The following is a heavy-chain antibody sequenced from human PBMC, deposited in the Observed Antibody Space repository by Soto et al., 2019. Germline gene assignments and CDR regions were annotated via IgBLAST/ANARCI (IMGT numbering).Heavy chain of an antibody. CDR3: ARDKRDLRFLEWSYYFDY. CDR1: GFTFSSYD. Sequence: GGSLRLSCAASGFTFSSYDMHWVRQATGKGLEWVSAIGTAGDTYYPGSVKGRFTISRENAKNSLYLQMNSLRAGDTAVYYCARDKRDLRFLEWSYYFDYWGQGTLVTVSS. J-gene: IGHJ4*02. D-gene: IGHD3-3*01. CDR2: IGTAGDT. V-gene: IGHV3-13*04.